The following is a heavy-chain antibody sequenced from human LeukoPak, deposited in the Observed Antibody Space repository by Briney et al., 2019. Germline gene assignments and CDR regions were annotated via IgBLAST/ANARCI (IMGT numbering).Heavy chain of an antibody. D-gene: IGHD2-2*01. Sequence: PSATLSLTCTVSGYSISSGYYWGWIRQPPGKGLEWIANIYHSGNTYYNPSLKSRVTISVDTSRNQFSLKLSSVTAADTAVYYCALQPARRLSWFDPWGQGTLVTVSS. CDR3: ALQPARRLSWFDP. CDR1: GYSISSGYY. J-gene: IGHJ5*02. CDR2: IYHSGNT. V-gene: IGHV4-38-2*02.